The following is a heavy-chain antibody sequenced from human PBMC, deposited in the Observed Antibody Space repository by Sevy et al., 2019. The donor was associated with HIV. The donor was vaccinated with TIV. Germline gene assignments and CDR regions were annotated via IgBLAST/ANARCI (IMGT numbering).Heavy chain of an antibody. CDR3: ARGPVDTAGYYYYYGMDV. CDR1: GGSFSGYY. CDR2: INHSGST. J-gene: IGHJ6*02. D-gene: IGHD5-18*01. Sequence: SETLSLTCAVYGGSFSGYYWSWIRQPPGKGLEWIGEINHSGSTNYNPSLKSRVTISVDTSKNQFSLRLSSVPAADTAVYYCARGPVDTAGYYYYYGMDVWGQGTTVTVSS. V-gene: IGHV4-34*01.